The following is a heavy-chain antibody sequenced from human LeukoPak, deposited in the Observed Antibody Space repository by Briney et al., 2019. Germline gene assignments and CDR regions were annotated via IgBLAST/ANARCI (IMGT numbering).Heavy chain of an antibody. CDR2: LYYMRGA. D-gene: IGHD3-3*01. J-gene: IGHJ5*02. Sequence: SETLSLTCTVSGGSISGYYWSWSRQPPGKGVEWIGNLYYMRGAWYKSSLKSRVTMSVDTSKNQFSLKLSSVTAADTAVYYCARGDTIFGVAPPHGGFDPWGQGTLVTVSS. V-gene: IGHV4-59*12. CDR3: ARGDTIFGVAPPHGGFDP. CDR1: GGSISGYY.